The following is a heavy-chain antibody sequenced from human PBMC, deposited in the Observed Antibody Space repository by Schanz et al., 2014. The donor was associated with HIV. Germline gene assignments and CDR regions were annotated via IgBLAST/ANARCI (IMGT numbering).Heavy chain of an antibody. CDR2: IWYDGSKK. CDR3: ARETSGFSTSWPPRYHYYGMDV. J-gene: IGHJ6*02. CDR1: GITFSTSG. Sequence: QVQLVESGGGVVQPGRSLRLSCAASGITFSTSGMHWVRQAPGKGLEWVAVIWYDGSKKYYADSVKGRFTISRDISKNTLYLEMNSLRPEDTAVYYCARETSGFSTSWPPRYHYYGMDVWGQGTTVTVSS. D-gene: IGHD6-13*01. V-gene: IGHV3-33*01.